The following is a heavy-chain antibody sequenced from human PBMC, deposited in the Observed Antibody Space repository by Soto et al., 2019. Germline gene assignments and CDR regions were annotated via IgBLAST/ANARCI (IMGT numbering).Heavy chain of an antibody. J-gene: IGHJ6*02. CDR1: GFSFDDYA. Sequence: EVQVVESGGGLVQPGRSLRLSCAASGFSFDDYAMHWVRQAPGKGLEWVSGISWNSGTIGYADSVKGRFTISRDNAKNPLYLQMNSLRAEDTALYYCAKSPGGPANGMGLWGQGTTVTVSS. CDR2: ISWNSGTI. D-gene: IGHD2-15*01. CDR3: AKSPGGPANGMGL. V-gene: IGHV3-9*01.